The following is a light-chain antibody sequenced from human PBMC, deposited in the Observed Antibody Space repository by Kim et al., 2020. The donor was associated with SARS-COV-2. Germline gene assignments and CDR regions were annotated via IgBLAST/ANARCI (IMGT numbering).Light chain of an antibody. CDR2: YDS. Sequence: SYELTQPPSVSVAPGKTARITCGGNSVRSKSVHWYQHKPGQAPVLVISYDSDRPSGIPERYSGSNSGNTATLTISRVEAGDEADYYCQVWHGTSDHRVVFGGGTQLTVL. CDR3: QVWHGTSDHRVV. CDR1: SVRSKS. J-gene: IGLJ2*01. V-gene: IGLV3-21*04.